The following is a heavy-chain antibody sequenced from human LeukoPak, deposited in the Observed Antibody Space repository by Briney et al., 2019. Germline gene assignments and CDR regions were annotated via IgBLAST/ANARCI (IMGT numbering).Heavy chain of an antibody. V-gene: IGHV4-38-2*01. Sequence: SETLSLTCAVSGYSISSGYYWGWIRQPPRKGLEWIGSIYHNGNTYYNPSLKSRVTISVDTSKNQFSLKLSSVTAADTAVYYCASSSRFSPFDYWGQGTLVTVSS. CDR3: ASSSRFSPFDY. D-gene: IGHD3-3*01. J-gene: IGHJ4*02. CDR2: IYHNGNT. CDR1: GYSISSGYY.